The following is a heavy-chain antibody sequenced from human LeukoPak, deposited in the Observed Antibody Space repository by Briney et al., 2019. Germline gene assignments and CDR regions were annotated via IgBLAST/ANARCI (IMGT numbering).Heavy chain of an antibody. Sequence: SETLSLTCTVSGGSISSYYWSWIRQPPGKGLEWIGYIYYSGSTNYNPSLKSRVTMSVVTSKNQFSLKLSSVTAADPAVYYCAINYYGSGSLLDYWGQGTLVTVSS. D-gene: IGHD3-10*01. J-gene: IGHJ4*02. CDR3: AINYYGSGSLLDY. V-gene: IGHV4-59*08. CDR2: IYYSGST. CDR1: GGSISSYY.